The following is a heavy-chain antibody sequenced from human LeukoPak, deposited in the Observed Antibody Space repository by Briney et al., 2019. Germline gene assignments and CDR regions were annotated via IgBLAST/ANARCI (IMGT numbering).Heavy chain of an antibody. Sequence: GGSLRLSCAASRFTFSSYAMHWVRQAPGKGLEWVAVISYDGSNKYYADSVKGRFTISRDNSKNTLYLQMNSLRAEDTAVYYCARGYSSGWYEGLDYWGQGTLVTVSS. CDR1: RFTFSSYA. CDR2: ISYDGSNK. J-gene: IGHJ4*02. CDR3: ARGYSSGWYEGLDY. V-gene: IGHV3-30*04. D-gene: IGHD6-19*01.